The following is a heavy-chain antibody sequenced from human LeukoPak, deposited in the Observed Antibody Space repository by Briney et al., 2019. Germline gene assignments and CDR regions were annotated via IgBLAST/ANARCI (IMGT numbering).Heavy chain of an antibody. CDR3: ARRDYGSSGDWYFDL. D-gene: IGHD4-17*01. CDR1: GGSISSYY. CDR2: IYYSGST. V-gene: IGHV4-59*08. J-gene: IGHJ2*01. Sequence: SETLSLTCTVSGGSISSYYWSWIRQPPGKGLEWIGYIYYSGSTNYNPSLKSRVTISVDTSKNQFSLKLSSVTAADTAVYYCARRDYGSSGDWYFDLWGRGTLVTVSS.